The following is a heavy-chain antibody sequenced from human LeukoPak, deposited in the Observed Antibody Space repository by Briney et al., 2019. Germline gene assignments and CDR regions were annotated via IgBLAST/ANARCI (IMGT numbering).Heavy chain of an antibody. CDR2: IYHSGST. D-gene: IGHD3-16*01. V-gene: IGHV4-39*07. J-gene: IGHJ3*02. Sequence: PSETLSLTCTVSGGSISSSSYYWGWIRQPPGKGLEWIGSIYHSGSTYYNPSLKSRVTISVDRSKNQFSLKLSSETAADTAVYYCARGITDDAFDIWGQGTMVTVSS. CDR3: ARGITDDAFDI. CDR1: GGSISSSSYY.